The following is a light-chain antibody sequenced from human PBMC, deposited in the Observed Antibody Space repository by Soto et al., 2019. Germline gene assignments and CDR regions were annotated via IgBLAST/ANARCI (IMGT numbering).Light chain of an antibody. CDR2: KVS. CDR1: QSLLHSNGYNY. V-gene: IGKV2-30*02. CDR3: MQGTHWPPWT. Sequence: DIVMTQSPLSLPVTPGEPASISCRSSQSLLHSNGYNYLNWFQQRPGQSPRRLIYKVSNRDSGVPDRFSGSGSGTDFTLKISRVEAEDVGVYYCMQGTHWPPWTFGQGTKVDIK. J-gene: IGKJ1*01.